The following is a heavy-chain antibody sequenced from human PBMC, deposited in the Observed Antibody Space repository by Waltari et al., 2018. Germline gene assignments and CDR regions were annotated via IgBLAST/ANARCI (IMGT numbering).Heavy chain of an antibody. J-gene: IGHJ4*02. CDR3: ARDGISSTQSGYFDY. D-gene: IGHD6-13*01. CDR2: ISSLSKYT. CDR1: GFTFSRDG. V-gene: IGHV3-21*01. Sequence: EVRLVESGGGLVKPGGSLRLSGAASGFTFSRDGMNWVRQAPGKGLEWVSSISSLSKYTYYADSVKGRFTISRDNAKNSLYLQMNSLRAEDTAVYFCARDGISSTQSGYFDYWGQGVLVTVSS.